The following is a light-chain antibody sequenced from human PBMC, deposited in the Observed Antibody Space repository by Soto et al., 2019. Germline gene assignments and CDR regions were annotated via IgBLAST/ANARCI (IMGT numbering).Light chain of an antibody. CDR3: QQYGSSPPIT. J-gene: IGKJ5*01. V-gene: IGKV3-20*01. Sequence: EIVLTQSPGTLSFSPGERAALSCRASQTVGSDYLAWYQQKPGQAHRLLIYGASSRATGIPDRFSGSGSGTDFTLTISRLEPEDVAVYYCQQYGSSPPITFGRGTRLEIK. CDR1: QTVGSDY. CDR2: GAS.